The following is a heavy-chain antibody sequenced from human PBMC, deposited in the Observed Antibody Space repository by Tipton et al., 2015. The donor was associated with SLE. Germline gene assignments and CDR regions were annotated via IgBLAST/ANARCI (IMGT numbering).Heavy chain of an antibody. D-gene: IGHD3-10*01. CDR3: ARVGLEIYYGSGEDYFDY. J-gene: IGHJ4*02. Sequence: SLRLSCAASGFTFSSHWMSWVRQAPGKGLEWVANIKQDGSEKYYVDSVKGRFTISRDNAKNSLYLQMNSLRAEDTAVYYCARVGLEIYYGSGEDYFDYWGQGTLVTVSS. CDR1: GFTFSSHW. V-gene: IGHV3-7*01. CDR2: IKQDGSEK.